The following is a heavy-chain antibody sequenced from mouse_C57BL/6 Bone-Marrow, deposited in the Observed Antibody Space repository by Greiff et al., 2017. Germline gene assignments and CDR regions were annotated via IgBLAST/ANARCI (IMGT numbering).Heavy chain of an antibody. CDR3: TITTAHYCDY. CDR1: GFTFSSYA. CDR2: ISSGGDYI. D-gene: IGHD1-2*01. J-gene: IGHJ2*01. V-gene: IGHV5-9-1*02. Sequence: EVQVVESGEGLVKPGGSLKLSCAASGFTFSSYAMSWVRQTPEKRLEWVAYISSGGDYIYYADTVKGRFTIFRDNARNTLYLQMSSLKAEDTAMYYCTITTAHYCDYGGQGTTLTVSS.